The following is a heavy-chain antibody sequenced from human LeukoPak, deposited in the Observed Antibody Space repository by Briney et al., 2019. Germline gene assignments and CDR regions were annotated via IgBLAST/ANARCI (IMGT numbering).Heavy chain of an antibody. CDR1: GFTFSNYW. CDR2: IKEDESEK. J-gene: IGHJ6*03. D-gene: IGHD2-2*01. CDR3: ARGDYQLPVDYYYYYMDV. V-gene: IGHV3-7*01. Sequence: GGSLRLSCAASGFTFSNYWMSWVRQAPGNGPEWVANIKEDESEKNYVDSVKGRFTISRDNAKNSLYLQMNSLRAEDTAVYYCARGDYQLPVDYYYYYMDVWGKGTTVTVSS.